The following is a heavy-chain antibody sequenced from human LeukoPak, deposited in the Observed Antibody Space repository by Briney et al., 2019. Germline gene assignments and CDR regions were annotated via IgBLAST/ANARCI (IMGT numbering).Heavy chain of an antibody. D-gene: IGHD2-8*01. Sequence: GGSLRLSCAASGFTFSSYGMHWVRQAPGKGLEWVSAISGSGGSTYYADSVKGRFTISRDNSKNTLYLQMNSLRAEDTSVYFCAKDCNGPFDYWGQGTLVTVSS. J-gene: IGHJ4*02. CDR1: GFTFSSYG. CDR3: AKDCNGPFDY. V-gene: IGHV3-23*01. CDR2: ISGSGGST.